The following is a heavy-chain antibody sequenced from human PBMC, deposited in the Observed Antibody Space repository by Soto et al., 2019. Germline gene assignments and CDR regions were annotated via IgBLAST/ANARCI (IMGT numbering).Heavy chain of an antibody. V-gene: IGHV3-30*18. CDR3: ANGYCSSTSCPSPKSDV. D-gene: IGHD2-2*03. CDR2: ISYDGSNK. CDR1: GFTFSSYG. Sequence: QVQLVESGGGVVQPRRSLRLSCAASGFTFSSYGMHWVRQAPGKGLEWVAVISYDGSNKYYADSVKGRFTISRDNSKNTLYLQMNSLRAEDTAVYYCANGYCSSTSCPSPKSDVWGKGTTVTVSS. J-gene: IGHJ6*04.